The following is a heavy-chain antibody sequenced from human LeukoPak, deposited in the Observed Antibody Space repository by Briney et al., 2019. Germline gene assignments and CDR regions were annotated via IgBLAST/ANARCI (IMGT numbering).Heavy chain of an antibody. V-gene: IGHV3-48*02. D-gene: IGHD3-22*01. Sequence: GGSLRLSCAASGFTFSSFSMNWVRQAPGKGLEWVSYISSSRGTIYYADSVKGRFTISRDNAKKSLYLQMNSLRDEDTGVYYCARVEFDSSGYYGVHNGMDVWGQGTTVTVS. CDR2: ISSSRGTI. CDR1: GFTFSSFS. CDR3: ARVEFDSSGYYGVHNGMDV. J-gene: IGHJ6*02.